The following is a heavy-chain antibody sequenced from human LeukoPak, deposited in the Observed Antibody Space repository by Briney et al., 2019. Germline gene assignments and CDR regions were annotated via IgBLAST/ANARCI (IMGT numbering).Heavy chain of an antibody. Sequence: GGSLRLSCAASGFTFSNAWMSWVRQAPGPGQEWVGRIKSKTDGGTTDHAAPVKGRFTISRDDSKNTLYLQMNSLKTEDTAVYYCTTTFDSSGFLAWGQGSLVTVSS. CDR2: IKSKTDGGTT. V-gene: IGHV3-15*01. CDR1: GFTFSNAW. D-gene: IGHD6-19*01. J-gene: IGHJ4*02. CDR3: TTTFDSSGFLA.